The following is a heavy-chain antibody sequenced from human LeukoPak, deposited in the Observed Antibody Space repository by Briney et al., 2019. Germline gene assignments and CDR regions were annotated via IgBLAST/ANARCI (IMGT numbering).Heavy chain of an antibody. J-gene: IGHJ5*02. CDR3: ARTLYVRFDP. CDR1: GGSISSGGYY. CDR2: IYYSGST. Sequence: SETLSLTCTVSGGSISSGGYYWSWIRQHPGKGLEWIGYIYYSGSTNYNPSLKSRVTISVDTSKNQFSLKLSSVTAADTAVYCCARTLYVRFDPWGQGTLVTVSS. D-gene: IGHD3-16*01. V-gene: IGHV4-61*08.